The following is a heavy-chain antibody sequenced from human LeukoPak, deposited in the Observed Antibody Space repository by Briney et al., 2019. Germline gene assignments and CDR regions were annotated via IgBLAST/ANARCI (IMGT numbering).Heavy chain of an antibody. D-gene: IGHD3-10*01. J-gene: IGHJ4*02. CDR1: GGSISSGGYY. CDR2: IYYSGST. Sequence: PSQTLSLTCTVSGGSISSGGYYWSWIRQHPGKGLEWIGCIYYSGSTYYNPSLKSRVTISVDTSKNQFSLKLSSVTAADTAVYYCARDSMVRGVNYFDYWGQGTLVTVSS. CDR3: ARDSMVRGVNYFDY. V-gene: IGHV4-31*03.